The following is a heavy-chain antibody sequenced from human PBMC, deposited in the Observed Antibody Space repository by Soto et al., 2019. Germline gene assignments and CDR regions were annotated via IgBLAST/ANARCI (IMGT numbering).Heavy chain of an antibody. CDR3: ASDFSSPSRAYLPGY. V-gene: IGHV1-18*01. J-gene: IGHJ4*02. CDR1: GYTFTSYG. CDR2: ISAYNGNT. Sequence: QVQLVQSGAEVKQPGASVKVSCKASGYTFTSYGISWVRQATGQVLEWMGWISAYNGNTNYAQKLQGRVTMTTDTSTSTAYMELRSLRSDDTDVYYCASDFSSPSRAYLPGYWGQGTLVTVSS.